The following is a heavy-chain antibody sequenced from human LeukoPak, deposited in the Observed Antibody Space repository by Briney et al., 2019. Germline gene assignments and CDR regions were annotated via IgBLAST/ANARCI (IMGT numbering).Heavy chain of an antibody. J-gene: IGHJ5*02. Sequence: PSETLSLTCTVSGGSINNYFWNWIRHPPGKGLEWIGYMYYTGSSSYSPSLKSRVTISVDTSKNQFSPKLSSVTTADTAIYYCARGSIPTQNWFDPWGQGTPVTVSS. V-gene: IGHV4-59*01. D-gene: IGHD2-2*01. CDR1: GGSINNYF. CDR3: ARGSIPTQNWFDP. CDR2: MYYTGSS.